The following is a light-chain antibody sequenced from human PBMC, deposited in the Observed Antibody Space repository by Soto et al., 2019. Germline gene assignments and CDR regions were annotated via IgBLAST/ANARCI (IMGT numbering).Light chain of an antibody. V-gene: IGKV3-15*01. J-gene: IGKJ1*01. CDR3: PKYKNWTET. Sequence: EIVMTQSPATLSVSPGESATLSCRASQSVSNNLAWYQQKPGQAPRLLIYGASTRATDIPARFSGSGSGTEFTLTISSLQSKDVGVYYCPKYKNWTETFGQGTTVEFK. CDR2: GAS. CDR1: QSVSNN.